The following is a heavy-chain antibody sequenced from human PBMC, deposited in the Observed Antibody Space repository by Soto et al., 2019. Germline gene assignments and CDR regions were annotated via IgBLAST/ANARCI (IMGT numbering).Heavy chain of an antibody. Sequence: GGSLRLSCAASGFTFSSYGVHWVRQAPGKGLEWVASVSCDGSNKHYADSVKGRFTISRDNSRNTLDLQMNSLRAEDTAVYYCAKDTDYYDRSGYYTYDHWGQGTQVTVSS. D-gene: IGHD3-22*01. V-gene: IGHV3-30*18. CDR1: GFTFSSYG. CDR2: VSCDGSNK. J-gene: IGHJ4*02. CDR3: AKDTDYYDRSGYYTYDH.